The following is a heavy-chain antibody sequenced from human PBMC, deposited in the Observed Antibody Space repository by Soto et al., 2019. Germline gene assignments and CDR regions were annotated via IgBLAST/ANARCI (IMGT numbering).Heavy chain of an antibody. J-gene: IGHJ4*02. V-gene: IGHV3-11*06. D-gene: IGHD2-15*01. CDR2: ISSSSSYT. CDR1: GFTFSDYY. CDR3: AREGPGGRSDFDY. Sequence: PGGSLRLSCAASGFTFSDYYMSWIRQAPGKGLEWVSYISSSSSYTNYADSVKGRFTISRDNAKNSLYLQMNSLRAEDTAVYYCAREGPGGRSDFDYWGQGTLVTVSS.